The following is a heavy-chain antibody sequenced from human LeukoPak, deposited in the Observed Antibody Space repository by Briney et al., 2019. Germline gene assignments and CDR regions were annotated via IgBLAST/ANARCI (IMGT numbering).Heavy chain of an antibody. CDR1: GFTFSSYA. J-gene: IGHJ4*02. Sequence: PGGSLRLSCAASGFTFSSYAMGWVRQAPGKGLEWVSAISGSGGSTYYADSVKGRFTISRDNSKNTLYLQMNSLRAEDTAVYYCAKIPLAQVAFDYWGQGTLVTVSS. CDR3: AKIPLAQVAFDY. D-gene: IGHD2-15*01. CDR2: ISGSGGST. V-gene: IGHV3-23*01.